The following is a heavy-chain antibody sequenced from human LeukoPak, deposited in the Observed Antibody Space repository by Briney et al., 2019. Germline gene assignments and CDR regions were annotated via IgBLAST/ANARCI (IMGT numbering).Heavy chain of an antibody. D-gene: IGHD3-3*01. CDR1: GYTFTSYD. J-gene: IGHJ3*02. V-gene: IGHV1-24*01. CDR3: ATSTFVTIFGVVIGGSGAFDI. Sequence: ASVKVSCKASGYTFTSYDINWVRQAPGKGLEWMGGFDPEDGETIYAQKFQGRVTMTEDTSTDTAYMELSSLRSEDTAVYYCATSTFVTIFGVVIGGSGAFDIWGQGTMVTVSS. CDR2: FDPEDGET.